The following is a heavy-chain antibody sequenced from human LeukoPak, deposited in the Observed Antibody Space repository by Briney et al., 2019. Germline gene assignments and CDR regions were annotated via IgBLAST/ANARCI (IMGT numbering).Heavy chain of an antibody. V-gene: IGHV1-69*04. D-gene: IGHD3-10*01. CDR3: ARSYYGSGSYYYYFDY. CDR1: GGTFSDYA. J-gene: IGHJ4*02. CDR2: IIPVLGIT. Sequence: SVKVSCKPSGGTFSDYAFSWVRQAPGQGLEWVARIIPVLGITSSALKFRGRVTITADNSTSTAYMELSSLTSEDTAVYYCARSYYGSGSYYYYFDYWAQGTLVTVSS.